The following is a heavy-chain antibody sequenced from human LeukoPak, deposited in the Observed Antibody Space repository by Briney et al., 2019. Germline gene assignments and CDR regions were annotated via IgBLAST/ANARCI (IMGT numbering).Heavy chain of an antibody. CDR2: IIPIFGTA. J-gene: IGHJ3*02. CDR3: ARGDYDILTGYLAPGAFDI. D-gene: IGHD3-9*01. V-gene: IGHV1-69*05. Sequence: ASVKVSCKASGYTFTSYGISWVRQAPGQGLEWMGGIIPIFGTANYAQKFQGRVTITTDESTSTAYMELSSLRSEDTAVYYCARGDYDILTGYLAPGAFDIWGQGTMVTVSS. CDR1: GYTFTSYG.